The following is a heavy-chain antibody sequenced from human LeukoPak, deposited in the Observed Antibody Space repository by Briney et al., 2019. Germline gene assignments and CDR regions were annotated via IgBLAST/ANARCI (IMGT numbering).Heavy chain of an antibody. Sequence: GGSLRLSCAASGFTFSSYAMHWVRQAPGKGLEWVAVISYDGSNKYYADSVKGRFTISRDNSKNTLYLQMNSLRAEDTAVYYCAKDIASGGSGSYYKLVDYWGQGTLVTVSS. D-gene: IGHD3-10*01. CDR1: GFTFSSYA. V-gene: IGHV3-30-3*01. CDR3: AKDIASGGSGSYYKLVDY. J-gene: IGHJ4*02. CDR2: ISYDGSNK.